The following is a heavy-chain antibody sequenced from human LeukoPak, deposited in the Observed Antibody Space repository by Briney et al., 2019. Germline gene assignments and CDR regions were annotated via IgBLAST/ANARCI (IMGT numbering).Heavy chain of an antibody. D-gene: IGHD3-22*01. CDR1: GYTFTDYY. Sequence: ASVKVSCKASGYTFTDYYIHWVRQAPGQGLEWMGIINPIGGSTSYAQKFQGRVTMTRDMSTSTVYMELSSLRSEDTAVYYCARRYYDTSGGLGYWGQGTLVTVSS. J-gene: IGHJ4*02. V-gene: IGHV1-46*01. CDR2: INPIGGST. CDR3: ARRYYDTSGGLGY.